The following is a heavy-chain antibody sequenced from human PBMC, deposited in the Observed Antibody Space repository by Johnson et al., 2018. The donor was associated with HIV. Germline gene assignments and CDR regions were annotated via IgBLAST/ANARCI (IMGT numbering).Heavy chain of an antibody. Sequence: QVQLVESGGGVVQPGRSLRLSCAASAFTFRSYAMHWVRQAPGKGLEWVAVIYSGDSTGYADSVKGRFTISRDNAKNSLYLQMNSLRAEDTALYYCARADGLVGDRAFDIWGQGTMVTVSS. V-gene: IGHV3-NL1*01. J-gene: IGHJ3*02. D-gene: IGHD1-26*01. CDR3: ARADGLVGDRAFDI. CDR2: IYSGDST. CDR1: AFTFRSYA.